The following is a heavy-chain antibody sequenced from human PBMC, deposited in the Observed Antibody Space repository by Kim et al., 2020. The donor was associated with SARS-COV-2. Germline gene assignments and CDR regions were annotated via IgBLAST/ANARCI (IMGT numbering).Heavy chain of an antibody. V-gene: IGHV1-3*01. Sequence: KKYSQKFQGRVTITRDTSASTAYMELSSLRSEDTAVYYCAAITMVRGVIDWGQGTLVTVSS. CDR2: K. CDR3: AAITMVRGVID. J-gene: IGHJ4*02. D-gene: IGHD3-10*01.